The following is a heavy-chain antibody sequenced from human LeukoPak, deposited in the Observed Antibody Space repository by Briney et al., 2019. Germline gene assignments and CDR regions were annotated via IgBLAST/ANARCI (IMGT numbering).Heavy chain of an antibody. CDR2: INPNSGGT. CDR1: GYTFNGYY. V-gene: IGHV1-2*02. D-gene: IGHD1-1*01. J-gene: IGHJ4*02. CDR3: ARDRTRSATMD. Sequence: ASVKVSCKASGYTFNGYYMHWVRQAPGQGLEWMGWINPNSGGTNYAQKFQGRGTMTRDTSISTAYMELSRLRSDDTAVDYCARDRTRSATMDWGQGTLVTVSS.